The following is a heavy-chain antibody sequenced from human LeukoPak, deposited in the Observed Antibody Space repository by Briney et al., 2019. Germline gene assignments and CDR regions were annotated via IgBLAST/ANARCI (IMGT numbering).Heavy chain of an antibody. CDR1: GGTFSSYA. Sequence: GASVKVSCKASGGTFSSYAISWVRQAPGQGLEWMGGIIPIFGTANYAQKFQGRVTITADESTSTAYMELSSLRSEDTAVYYCAAIVDDAFDIWGQGTMVTVSS. D-gene: IGHD3-22*01. V-gene: IGHV1-69*13. CDR2: IIPIFGTA. J-gene: IGHJ3*02. CDR3: AAIVDDAFDI.